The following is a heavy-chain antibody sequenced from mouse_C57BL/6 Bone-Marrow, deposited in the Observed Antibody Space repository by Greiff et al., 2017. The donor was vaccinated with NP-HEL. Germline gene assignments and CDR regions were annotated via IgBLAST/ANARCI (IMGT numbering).Heavy chain of an antibody. CDR1: GFTFSDYG. CDR3: ARSRGPYYFDD. J-gene: IGHJ2*01. Sequence: EVMLVESGGGLVKPGGSLKLSCAASGFTFSDYGMHWVRQAPEKGLEWVAYISSGSSTIYYADTVKGRFTISRDNAKNTLFLQMTSLRAEDTAIYYCARSRGPYYFDDWGQGTTLTVSS. V-gene: IGHV5-17*01. CDR2: ISSGSSTI.